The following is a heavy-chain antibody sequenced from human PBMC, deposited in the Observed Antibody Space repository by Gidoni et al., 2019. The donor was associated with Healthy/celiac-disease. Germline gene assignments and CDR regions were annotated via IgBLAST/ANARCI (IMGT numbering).Heavy chain of an antibody. CDR1: GFTFSTYW. V-gene: IGHV3-74*01. Sequence: EVQLVESGGGLVQPGGSLRLSCAASGFTFSTYWMHWVRQAPGKGLVWVSSINSDGGSTSYADSVKGRFTISRDNAKSTLYLQMNSLRAEDTAVYYCARDQGYDSSGYYHFDLWGRGTLVTVSS. CDR2: INSDGGST. D-gene: IGHD3-22*01. CDR3: ARDQGYDSSGYYHFDL. J-gene: IGHJ2*01.